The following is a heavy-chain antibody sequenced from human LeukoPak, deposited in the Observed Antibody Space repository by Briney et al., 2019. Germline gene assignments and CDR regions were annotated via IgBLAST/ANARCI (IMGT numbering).Heavy chain of an antibody. D-gene: IGHD3-10*01. CDR1: GFTFSSFA. V-gene: IGHV3-23*01. J-gene: IGHJ4*02. CDR2: ISGSGGST. Sequence: GGSLRLSCAASGFTFSSFAMSWVRQAPGKGREWVSAISGSGGSTYYADSVKGRFTISRDNSKNTLYLQMNSLRAEDTAVYYCAKKLLWFGEVIDYWGQGTLVTVSS. CDR3: AKKLLWFGEVIDY.